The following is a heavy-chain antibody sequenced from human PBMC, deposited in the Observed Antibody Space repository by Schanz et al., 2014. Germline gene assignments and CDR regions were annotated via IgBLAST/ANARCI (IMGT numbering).Heavy chain of an antibody. V-gene: IGHV3-23*04. CDR2: ISANGGST. J-gene: IGHJ4*02. Sequence: VQLVESGGGLVKPGESLRLSCAASGFSLSSYNMNWVRQAPGKGLEWVSGISANGGSTHYADSVKGRFTISRDNSKNTLYLQMNSLGVEDTAVYYCATPPPAYTTNWYTYSFVYWGQGTLVTVSS. CDR1: GFSLSSYN. CDR3: ATPPPAYTTNWYTYSFVY. D-gene: IGHD3-16*01.